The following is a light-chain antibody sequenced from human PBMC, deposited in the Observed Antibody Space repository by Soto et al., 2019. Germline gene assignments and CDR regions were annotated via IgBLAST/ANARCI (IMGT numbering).Light chain of an antibody. CDR3: AAWDDSLNGLL. CDR1: GSNIGSNA. Sequence: QSVLTQPPSASGTPGQRVTFSCSGSGSNIGSNAVNWYQQLPGTAPKLLIYSNTQRPSGVPDRFSGSKSGTSASLAISGLQSEDEADYYCAAWDDSLNGLLFGGGTKL. J-gene: IGLJ2*01. CDR2: SNT. V-gene: IGLV1-44*01.